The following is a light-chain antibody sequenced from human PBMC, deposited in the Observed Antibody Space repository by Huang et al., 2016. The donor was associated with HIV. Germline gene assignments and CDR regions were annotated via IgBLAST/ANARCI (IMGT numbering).Light chain of an antibody. V-gene: IGKV3-11*01. CDR2: DTS. CDR1: QSVSSY. CDR3: QQHSNWPL. J-gene: IGKJ2*01. Sequence: SPATLSLSPGQRATLSCRASQSVSSYLAWYQQKPGQAPRLIIYDTSKRATGVPVRFSGSGSGTDFTLTINRLEPEDFAVYYCQQHSNWPLLGQGTKLEI.